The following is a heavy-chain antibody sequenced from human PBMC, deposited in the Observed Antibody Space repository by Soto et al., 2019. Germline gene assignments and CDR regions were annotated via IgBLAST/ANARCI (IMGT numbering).Heavy chain of an antibody. CDR1: GFTFSSYG. J-gene: IGHJ4*02. V-gene: IGHV3-30*03. Sequence: QVQLVESGGGVVQPGRSLRLSCAASGFTFSSYGMHWVRQAPGKGLEWVAVISKDGSVKYYADSVKGRFTISIDNSQNTLYLQMNSLGAEDTAVYYCTGEVASGYWGQGTLVTVSS. D-gene: IGHD2-8*02. CDR3: TGEVASGY. CDR2: ISKDGSVK.